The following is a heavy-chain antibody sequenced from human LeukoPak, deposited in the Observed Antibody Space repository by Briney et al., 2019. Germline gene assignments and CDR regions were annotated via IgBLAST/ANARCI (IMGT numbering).Heavy chain of an antibody. J-gene: IGHJ5*02. CDR2: IYYSGST. CDR3: ARPDYANYYFDP. V-gene: IGHV4-39*01. D-gene: IGHD4/OR15-4a*01. CDR1: GGSVSSSSYY. Sequence: SETLSLTCTVSGGSVSSSSYYWGWIRQPPGKGLEWIGSIYYSGSTYYNPSLKSRVTISVDTSKSQFSLRLSSVTAADTAVYYCARPDYANYYFDPWAREPWSPSPQ.